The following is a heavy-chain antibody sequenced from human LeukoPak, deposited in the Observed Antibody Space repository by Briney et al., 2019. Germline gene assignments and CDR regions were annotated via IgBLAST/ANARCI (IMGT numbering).Heavy chain of an antibody. CDR1: GGSISSYY. CDR3: AGLWFGELGTGTFDY. V-gene: IGHV4-59*01. J-gene: IGHJ4*02. Sequence: SETLSLTCTVSGGSISSYYWSWIRQPPGKGLEWIGYIYYSGSTNYNPSLKSRVTISVDTSKNQFSLKLSSVTAADTAVYYCAGLWFGELGTGTFDYWGQGTLVTVSS. D-gene: IGHD3-10*01. CDR2: IYYSGST.